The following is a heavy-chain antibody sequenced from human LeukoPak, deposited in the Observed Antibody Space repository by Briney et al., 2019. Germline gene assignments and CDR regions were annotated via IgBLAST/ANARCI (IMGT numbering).Heavy chain of an antibody. J-gene: IGHJ4*02. D-gene: IGHD1-1*01. V-gene: IGHV3-64D*06. CDR1: GFILRRHA. Sequence: GGSLRLSCSASGFILRRHAMRWVRQAPGEGLEYVSRISDNGGSTYYADSVKGRFTISRDNSKNTLYLQMSSLRAVDTAVYYCVKDNEAGGSPFDRWGQGTLVTVSS. CDR3: VKDNEAGGSPFDR. CDR2: ISDNGGST.